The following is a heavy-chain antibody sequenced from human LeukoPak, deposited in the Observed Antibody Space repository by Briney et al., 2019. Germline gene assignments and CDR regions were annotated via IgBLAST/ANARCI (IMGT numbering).Heavy chain of an antibody. J-gene: IGHJ4*02. CDR3: AKVTDIVATELFDY. CDR2: IRYDGSNK. CDR1: GFTFSSHG. V-gene: IGHV3-30*02. D-gene: IGHD5-12*01. Sequence: PGGSLRLSCAASGFTFSSHGMHWVRQAPGKGLEWVAFIRYDGSNKYYADSVKGRFTISRDNSKNTLYLQMNSLRAEDTAVYYCAKVTDIVATELFDYWGQGTLVTVSS.